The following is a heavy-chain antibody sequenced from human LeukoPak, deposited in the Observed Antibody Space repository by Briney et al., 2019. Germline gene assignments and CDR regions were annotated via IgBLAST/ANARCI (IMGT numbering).Heavy chain of an antibody. J-gene: IGHJ4*02. CDR3: AKEKAMIVVVITGLDY. D-gene: IGHD3-22*01. V-gene: IGHV3-30*18. CDR1: GFTFSSYG. Sequence: PGGSLRLSCAASGFTFSSYGMHWVRQAPGKGLEWVAVISYDGSNKYYADSVKGRFTISRDNSKNTLYLQVNSLRAEDTAVYYCAKEKAMIVVVITGLDYWGQGTLVTVSS. CDR2: ISYDGSNK.